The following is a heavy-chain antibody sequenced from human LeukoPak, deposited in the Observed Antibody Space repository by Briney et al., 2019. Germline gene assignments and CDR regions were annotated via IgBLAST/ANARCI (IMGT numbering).Heavy chain of an antibody. V-gene: IGHV5-10-1*01. Sequence: GESLKISCKGSGYSFTSYWISWVRQMPGKGLEWMGRIDPSDSYTNYSPSFQGRVTISADKSISTAYLQWSSLKASDTAMYYCARHYSDSGDFDYWGQGTLVTVSS. CDR1: GYSFTSYW. CDR2: IDPSDSYT. J-gene: IGHJ4*02. D-gene: IGHD4-11*01. CDR3: ARHYSDSGDFDY.